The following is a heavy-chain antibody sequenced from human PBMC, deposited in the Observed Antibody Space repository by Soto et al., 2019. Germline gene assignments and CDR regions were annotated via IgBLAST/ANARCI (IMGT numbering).Heavy chain of an antibody. D-gene: IGHD2-2*01. Sequence: GASVKVPCKASGYTFTGYYMHWVRQAPGQGLEWMGWINPNSGGTNYAQKFQGWVTMTRDTSISTAYMELSRLRSDDTAVYYCARDVGGCGSTSCPARDWFDPWGQGTLVTLSS. J-gene: IGHJ5*02. V-gene: IGHV1-2*04. CDR1: GYTFTGYY. CDR2: INPNSGGT. CDR3: ARDVGGCGSTSCPARDWFDP.